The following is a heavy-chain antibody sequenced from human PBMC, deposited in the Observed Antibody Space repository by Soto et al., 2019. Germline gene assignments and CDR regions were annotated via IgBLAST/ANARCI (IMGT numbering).Heavy chain of an antibody. CDR2: IYYSGST. J-gene: IGHJ4*02. CDR1: GGSFSGYY. Sequence: SETLSLTCAVYGGSFSGYYWTWIRQPPGKGLEWIGYIYYSGSTYYNPSLKSRVTISVDTSKNQFSLKLSSVTAADTAVYYCASNRYGYTFYDYWGQGTLVTVSS. CDR3: ASNRYGYTFYDY. D-gene: IGHD5-18*01. V-gene: IGHV4-34*09.